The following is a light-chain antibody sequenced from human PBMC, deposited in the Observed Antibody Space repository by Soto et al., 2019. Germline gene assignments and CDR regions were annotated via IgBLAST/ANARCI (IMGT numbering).Light chain of an antibody. CDR3: QQYNNWPKT. CDR2: GAS. Sequence: EIVLTPSPGPLSLSPGERAALSCRASQSVSSNLAWYQQKPGQAPRLLIYGASTRATGIPARFSGSGSGTEFTLTISSLQSEDFAVYYCQQYNNWPKTFGQGTKVDIK. V-gene: IGKV3-15*01. J-gene: IGKJ1*01. CDR1: QSVSSN.